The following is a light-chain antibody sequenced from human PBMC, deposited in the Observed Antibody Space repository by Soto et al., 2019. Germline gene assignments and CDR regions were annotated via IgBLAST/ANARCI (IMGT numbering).Light chain of an antibody. CDR3: FQGTHWPWT. Sequence: DVVVTRSPLSLPVTLGQPASISCRSSQSLVDSNGDTPLNWFQQRPGQSPRRLIYSIFNRDSGVPDRFRGSGSGTDFTLEISRVEAEDVAVYYCFQGTHWPWTFGQGTKVELK. J-gene: IGKJ1*01. V-gene: IGKV2-30*01. CDR2: SIF. CDR1: QSLVDSNGDTP.